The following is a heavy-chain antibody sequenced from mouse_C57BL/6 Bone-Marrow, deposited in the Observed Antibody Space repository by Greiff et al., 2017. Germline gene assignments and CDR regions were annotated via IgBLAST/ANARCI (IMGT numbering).Heavy chain of an antibody. CDR3: GRRDGYEGYYFDH. CDR1: GYTFTDYY. V-gene: IGHV1-76*01. D-gene: IGHD2-2*01. CDR2: IYPGSGNT. Sequence: VQLQQSGAELVRPGASVKLSCKASGYTFTDYYINWVKQRPGQGLEWIARIYPGSGNTYYNEKFKGKATLTAEKSSSTAYMQLSSLTSEDSAVYFWGRRDGYEGYYFDHWGQGTTLTVSS. J-gene: IGHJ2*01.